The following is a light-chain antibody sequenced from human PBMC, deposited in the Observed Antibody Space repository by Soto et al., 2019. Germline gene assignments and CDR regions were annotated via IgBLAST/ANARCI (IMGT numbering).Light chain of an antibody. V-gene: IGLV1-40*01. CDR2: GNS. J-gene: IGLJ7*01. Sequence: QSVLTQPPSVSGAPGQRVTISCTGSSSNIGAGYDVHWYQQLPGTAPKLLIYGNSNRPSGVPDRFSGSKSGTSASLAITGLHAEDEADYYCQSYASSLSGAVFGGGTQLTVL. CDR3: QSYASSLSGAV. CDR1: SSNIGAGYD.